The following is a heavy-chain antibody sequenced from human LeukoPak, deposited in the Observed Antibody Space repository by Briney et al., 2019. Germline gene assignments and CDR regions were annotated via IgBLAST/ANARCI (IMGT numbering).Heavy chain of an antibody. CDR2: INSDGSSK. V-gene: IGHV3-74*01. D-gene: IGHD1-26*01. CDR1: GFTFSSYW. Sequence: GGSLRLSCAASGFTFSSYWMHWVRQAPGKGLVWVSRINSDGSSKSYADSVKGRFTISRDNAKNTLYLQMNSLRAEDTAVYYCARDKAIVGATQFDYWGQGTLVTVSS. CDR3: ARDKAIVGATQFDY. J-gene: IGHJ4*02.